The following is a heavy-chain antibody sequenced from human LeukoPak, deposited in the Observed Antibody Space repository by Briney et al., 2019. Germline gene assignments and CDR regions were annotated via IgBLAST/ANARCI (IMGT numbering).Heavy chain of an antibody. CDR3: ASFYYDSSGYYYYFDY. Sequence: SETLSLTCTVSGGSISSYYWSWIRQPPGKGLEWIGYIYYSGSTNYNPSLKSRVTISVDTSKNQFSLKLSSVTAADTAVYYCASFYYDSSGYYYYFDYWGQGTLVTVSS. V-gene: IGHV4-59*08. D-gene: IGHD3-22*01. CDR2: IYYSGST. J-gene: IGHJ4*02. CDR1: GGSISSYY.